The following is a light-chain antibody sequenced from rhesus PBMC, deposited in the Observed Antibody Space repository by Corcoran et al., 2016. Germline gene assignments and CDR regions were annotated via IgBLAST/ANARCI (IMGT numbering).Light chain of an antibody. J-gene: IGKJ1*01. CDR3: QHGYGTPRT. V-gene: IGKV1-74*01. Sequence: DIQMTQSPSSLSASVGDRVTITFRASENVNNYLNWYQQKPGKAPKLLIYKASTLQSGVPSRFSGSGSGIDYTFTISSLQPEDVATYYCQHGYGTPRTFGQGTKVEIK. CDR2: KAS. CDR1: ENVNNY.